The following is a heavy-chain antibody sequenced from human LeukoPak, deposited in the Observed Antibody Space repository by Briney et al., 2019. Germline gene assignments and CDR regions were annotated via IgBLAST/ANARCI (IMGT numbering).Heavy chain of an antibody. D-gene: IGHD2-2*01. J-gene: IGHJ6*02. CDR2: IYSGGST. CDR3: ARDRRYCSSTSCYGYYGMDV. CDR1: GFTVSSNY. V-gene: IGHV3-53*01. Sequence: PGGSLRLSCAASGFTVSSNYMSWVRQAPGKGLEWVSVIYSGGSTYYADSVKGRFTISRDNSKNTLYLQMNSLRAEDTAVYYCARDRRYCSSTSCYGYYGMDVWGQGTLVTVSS.